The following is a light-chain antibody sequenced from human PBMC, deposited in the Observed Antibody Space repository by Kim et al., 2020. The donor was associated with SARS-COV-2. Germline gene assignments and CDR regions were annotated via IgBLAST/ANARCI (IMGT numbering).Light chain of an antibody. J-gene: IGLJ3*02. CDR3: QSYDTDAHWV. V-gene: IGLV6-57*03. CDR1: SGSIASSF. Sequence: NFMLTQPHSVSESPGKTITISCTRTSGSIASSFVQWYRQRPGSAPTTVIYENDQRPSGVPDRFSGSIDTSSNSASLSISGLKTEDESDYFCQSYDTDAHWVFAGGTKLTVL. CDR2: END.